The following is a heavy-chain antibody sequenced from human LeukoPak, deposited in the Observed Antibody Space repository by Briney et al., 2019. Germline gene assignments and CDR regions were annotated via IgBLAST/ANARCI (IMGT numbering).Heavy chain of an antibody. CDR3: TTDLPLIAVAGTGRWFDP. J-gene: IGHJ5*02. CDR2: IKNKTDGGTT. CDR1: GFTFSNAW. V-gene: IGHV3-15*01. Sequence: GGSLRLSCAASGFTFSNAWMSWVRQAPGKGLEWVGRIKNKTDGGTTDYAAPVKGRFTISRDDSKNTLYLQMNSLKTEDTAVYYCTTDLPLIAVAGTGRWFDPWGQGTLVTVSS. D-gene: IGHD6-19*01.